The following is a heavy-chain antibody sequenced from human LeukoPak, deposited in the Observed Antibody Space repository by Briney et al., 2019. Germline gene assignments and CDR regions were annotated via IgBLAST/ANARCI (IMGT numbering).Heavy chain of an antibody. J-gene: IGHJ3*02. Sequence: PSGTLSLNCAVSGGSISSINWWTWVRQPPGKGLEWIGEIYHSGSTNYNPSLKSRVTISVGKSKNQFSLKLSSVTAADTAMYYCARDPGGGYKDDALDIWGQGTMVTVSS. CDR1: GGSISSINW. CDR3: ARDPGGGYKDDALDI. CDR2: IYHSGST. D-gene: IGHD3-16*01. V-gene: IGHV4-4*02.